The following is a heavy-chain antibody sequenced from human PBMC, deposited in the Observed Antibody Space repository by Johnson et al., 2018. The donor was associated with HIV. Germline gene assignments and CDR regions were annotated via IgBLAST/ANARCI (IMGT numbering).Heavy chain of an antibody. CDR2: ISWDGGST. Sequence: VQLVESGGVVVQPGRSLRLPCAASGFMFDEYTMHLVRHALGQGLAWVSLISWDGGSTSYADFVKVRFTISRDNAKNTLYLQLNSLRVEDTAIYYCASAQLLADDAFNNWGQGTMVTVSS. J-gene: IGHJ3*02. CDR1: GFMFDEYT. D-gene: IGHD6-6*01. CDR3: ASAQLLADDAFNN. V-gene: IGHV3-43*01.